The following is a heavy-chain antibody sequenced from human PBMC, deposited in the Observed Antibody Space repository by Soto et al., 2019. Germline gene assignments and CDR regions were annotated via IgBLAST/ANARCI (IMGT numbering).Heavy chain of an antibody. CDR3: XXXXXXXXXXXXXXXKNYXYYYGMDV. Sequence: QVQLVESGGGVVQPGRSLRLSCAASGFTFSSYGMHWVRQAPGKGLEWVAVIWYDGSNKYYADSVKGRFTISRDNSKNTXYXQMNXLRAXXXAVXXXXXXXXXXXXXXXXXXKNYXYYYGMDVWGQGXTVTVSS. J-gene: IGHJ6*02. CDR2: IWYDGSNK. V-gene: IGHV3-33*01. CDR1: GFTFSSYG.